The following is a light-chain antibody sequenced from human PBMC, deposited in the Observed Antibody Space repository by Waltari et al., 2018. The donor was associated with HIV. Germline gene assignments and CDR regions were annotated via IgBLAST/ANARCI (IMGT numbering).Light chain of an antibody. Sequence: QSALTQPASVSGSPGQSITISCTGTSSDVGGYNHVSWYQQHPGTAPKLMIFGVINRPSGVSNRFSGSKSGNTASLTISGLQAEDEADYYCSSYTRSSTLGVFGTGTKVTVL. V-gene: IGLV2-14*03. CDR3: SSYTRSSTLGV. CDR2: GVI. CDR1: SSDVGGYNH. J-gene: IGLJ1*01.